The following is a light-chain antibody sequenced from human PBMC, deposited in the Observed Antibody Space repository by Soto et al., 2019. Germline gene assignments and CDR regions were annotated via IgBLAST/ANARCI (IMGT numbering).Light chain of an antibody. Sequence: DIQMTQSPASLSASVGDRVTITCQASQDIRGYLNWFQQKPGKAPKLLIYDASNLKTGVPSRFGGNGSGTHFTLTINTLQFDDFASYYCQSNYILPWTFGQGTKVDI. V-gene: IGKV1-33*01. CDR2: DAS. CDR1: QDIRGY. CDR3: QSNYILPWT. J-gene: IGKJ1*01.